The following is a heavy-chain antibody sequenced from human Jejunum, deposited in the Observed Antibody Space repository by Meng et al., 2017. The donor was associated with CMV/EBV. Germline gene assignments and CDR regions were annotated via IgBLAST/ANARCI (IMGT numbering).Heavy chain of an antibody. Sequence: SGFTLSSHAMPWVRQAPGKGLEWVAVTSYDGNSQYYTDSVKGRFTISRDNSDNMLYLQMNSLRADDTAIYYCARDGGGFNSSPFDYWGQGTLVTVSS. J-gene: IGHJ4*02. CDR1: GFTLSSHA. V-gene: IGHV3-30*04. D-gene: IGHD3-16*01. CDR3: ARDGGGFNSSPFDY. CDR2: TSYDGNSQ.